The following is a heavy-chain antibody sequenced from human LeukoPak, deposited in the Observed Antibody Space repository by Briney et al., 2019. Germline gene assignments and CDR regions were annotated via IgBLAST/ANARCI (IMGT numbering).Heavy chain of an antibody. Sequence: SETLSLTCTVSDGSISSSNYYWGWIRQPPGKGLEWIGYIYYSGSTNYNPSLKSRVTISVDTSKNQFSLKLSSVTAADTAVYYCARDPGIGYFDYWGQGTLVTVSS. CDR3: ARDPGIGYFDY. J-gene: IGHJ4*02. D-gene: IGHD1-26*01. CDR1: DGSISSSNYY. CDR2: IYYSGST. V-gene: IGHV4-61*01.